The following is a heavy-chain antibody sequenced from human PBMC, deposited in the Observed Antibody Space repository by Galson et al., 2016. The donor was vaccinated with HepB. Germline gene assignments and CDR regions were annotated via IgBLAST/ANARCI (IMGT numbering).Heavy chain of an antibody. CDR3: ARASRITGNFDF. D-gene: IGHD1-20*01. J-gene: IGHJ4*02. CDR2: IYPSDSHT. CDR1: GYRFTSFW. V-gene: IGHV5-51*03. Sequence: QSGAEVKKPGESLTISCEGSGYRFTSFWVGWVRQMPGKGLEWMGLIYPSDSHTTYSPSFQCQVTIPADKSINTAYLRWTTLKASDTATYYCARASRITGNFDFWGQGTLVTVSS.